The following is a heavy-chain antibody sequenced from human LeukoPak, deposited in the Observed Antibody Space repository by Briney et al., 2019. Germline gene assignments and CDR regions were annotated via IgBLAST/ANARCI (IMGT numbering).Heavy chain of an antibody. Sequence: PSETLSLTCTVSGGSISSYYWSWTRQPAGKGLEWIGRIYTSGSTNYNPSLKSRVTMSVDTSKDQFSLKLSSVTAADTAVYYCARDKMVREPTDYYYGMDVWGQGTTVTVSS. CDR3: ARDKMVREPTDYYYGMDV. CDR1: GGSISSYY. CDR2: IYTSGST. J-gene: IGHJ6*02. D-gene: IGHD3-10*01. V-gene: IGHV4-4*07.